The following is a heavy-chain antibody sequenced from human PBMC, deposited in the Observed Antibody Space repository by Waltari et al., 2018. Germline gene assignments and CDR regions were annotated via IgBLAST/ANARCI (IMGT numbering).Heavy chain of an antibody. CDR1: GYSFTSYW. D-gene: IGHD6-19*01. J-gene: IGHJ2*01. Sequence: EVQLVQSGAEVKKPGESLKISCKGSGYSFTSYWNGWVPQRPGQGLEWMGIIYPGDSDTRYSPSFQGQVTISADKSISTAYLQWSSLKASDTAMYYCARRIAVAGTTGYWYFDLWGRGTLVTVSS. CDR3: ARRIAVAGTTGYWYFDL. CDR2: IYPGDSDT. V-gene: IGHV5-51*01.